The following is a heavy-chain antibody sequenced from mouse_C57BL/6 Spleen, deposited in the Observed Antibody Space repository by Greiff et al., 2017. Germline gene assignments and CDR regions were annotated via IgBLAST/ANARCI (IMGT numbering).Heavy chain of an antibody. Sequence: EVMLVESGGGLVKPGGSLKLSCAASGFTFSDYGMHWVRQAPEKGLEWVAYISSGSSTIYYADTVKGRFTISRDNAKNTLFLQMTSLRSEDTAMYYCARPGDYDWFAYWCQGTLVTVSA. V-gene: IGHV5-17*01. J-gene: IGHJ3*01. D-gene: IGHD2-4*01. CDR1: GFTFSDYG. CDR3: ARPGDYDWFAY. CDR2: ISSGSSTI.